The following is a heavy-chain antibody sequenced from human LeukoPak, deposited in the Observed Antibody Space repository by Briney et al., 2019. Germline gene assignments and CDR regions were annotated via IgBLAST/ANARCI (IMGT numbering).Heavy chain of an antibody. CDR2: ISSSSSYV. CDR1: GFTFGIYS. D-gene: IGHD2-15*01. J-gene: IGHJ4*02. CDR3: ARTDLDCSGGSCPDY. V-gene: IGHV3-21*01. Sequence: GGSLRLSCAASGFTFGIYSMNWVRQAPGKGLEWVSSISSSSSYVYYADSVKGRFTISRDNAKNSLYLQMNSLRAEDTAVYYCARTDLDCSGGSCPDYWGQGTLVTVSS.